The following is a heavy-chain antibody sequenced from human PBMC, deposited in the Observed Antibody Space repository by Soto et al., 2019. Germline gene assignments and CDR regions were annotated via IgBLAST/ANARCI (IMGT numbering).Heavy chain of an antibody. Sequence: QVQLVQSGAEVKRPGASVKVSCKASGYTFTNYGIIWVRQAPGQGLEWMGWISGYNANTKYAEKLQGRVTMTTDTATSTVYMEVRGITSDDTAVYYCARDPRYGGDWGQGTLVTVSS. CDR3: ARDPRYGGD. CDR1: GYTFTNYG. D-gene: IGHD1-1*01. CDR2: ISGYNANT. J-gene: IGHJ4*02. V-gene: IGHV1-18*01.